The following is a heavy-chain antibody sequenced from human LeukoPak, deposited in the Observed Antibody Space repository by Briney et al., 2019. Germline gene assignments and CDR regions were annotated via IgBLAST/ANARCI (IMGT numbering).Heavy chain of an antibody. Sequence: SETLSLTCTVSGGSISGYYWIWIRQPPGKGLEWIAYIHYTGRANYSPSFKSRATISVDTSKNQFSLRLSSVTTADTGVYYCARHRAYSSSSPFDYWGQGTLVTVSS. CDR2: IHYTGRA. CDR3: ARHRAYSSSSPFDY. CDR1: GGSISGYY. J-gene: IGHJ4*02. D-gene: IGHD6-6*01. V-gene: IGHV4-59*08.